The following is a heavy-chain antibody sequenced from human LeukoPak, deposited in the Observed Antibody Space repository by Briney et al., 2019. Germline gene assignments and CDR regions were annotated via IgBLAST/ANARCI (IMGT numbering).Heavy chain of an antibody. CDR1: GFTLSSYA. J-gene: IGHJ4*02. CDR3: ARDRVWFGEFYYFDY. D-gene: IGHD3-10*01. V-gene: IGHV3-30-3*01. Sequence: GGSLRLSCAASGFTLSSYAMHWVRQAPGKGLEWVAVISYDGSNKYYADSVKGRFTISRDNSKNALYLQMNSLRAEDTAVYYCARDRVWFGEFYYFDYWGQGTLVTVSS. CDR2: ISYDGSNK.